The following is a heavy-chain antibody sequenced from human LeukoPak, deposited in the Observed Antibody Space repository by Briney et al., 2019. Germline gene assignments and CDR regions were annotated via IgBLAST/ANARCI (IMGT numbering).Heavy chain of an antibody. J-gene: IGHJ5*02. D-gene: IGHD2-2*01. Sequence: SETLSLTWTVSGGSISSYYWSWIRQPPGKGLEWIGYIYTSGSTNYNPSLKSRVTISVDTSKNQFSLKLSSVTAADTAVYYCAGWASSTGGWFDPWGQGTLVTVSS. CDR2: IYTSGST. V-gene: IGHV4-4*09. CDR3: AGWASSTGGWFDP. CDR1: GGSISSYY.